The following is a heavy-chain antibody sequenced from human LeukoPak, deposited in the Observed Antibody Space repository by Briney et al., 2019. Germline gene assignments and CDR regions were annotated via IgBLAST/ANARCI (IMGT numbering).Heavy chain of an antibody. CDR1: GGSINSTRYY. CDR2: IYYSGDT. J-gene: IGHJ6*03. Sequence: SETLSLTCTVPGGSINSTRYYWGWIRQPPGKGLEWIGSIYYSGDTHYNPSLRSRVTISVETSKNQFSLKMNSMTAADTSVYYCATGSMTTRYYYYFYMDVWGKGTTVTVSS. CDR3: ATGSMTTRYYYYFYMDV. V-gene: IGHV4-39*01. D-gene: IGHD4-11*01.